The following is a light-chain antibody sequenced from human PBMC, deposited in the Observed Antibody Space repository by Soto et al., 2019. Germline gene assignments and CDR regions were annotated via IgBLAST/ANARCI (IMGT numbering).Light chain of an antibody. CDR1: SSNIGAGYD. Sequence: QAVVTQPPSVSGAPGQRVTISCTGSSSNIGAGYDVHWYQQLPGTAPKLLIYGNSNRPSGVPDRFSGSKSGTSASLAITGLQAEDEAGYYCQSYDSSLSGSRVFGTGTKVTVL. CDR3: QSYDSSLSGSRV. J-gene: IGLJ1*01. CDR2: GNS. V-gene: IGLV1-40*01.